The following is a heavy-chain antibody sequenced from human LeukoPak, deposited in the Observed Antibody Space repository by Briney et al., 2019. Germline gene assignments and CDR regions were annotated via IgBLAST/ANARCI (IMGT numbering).Heavy chain of an antibody. J-gene: IGHJ4*02. Sequence: GGSLRLSCAASGFTFSSYWMHWVRQAPGKGLVWVSRINSDGSSTSYADSVKGRFTISRDNAKNTLYLQMNSLRAEDTAVYYCARATYYDILTGYPDYWGQGTLVTVSS. V-gene: IGHV3-74*01. CDR2: INSDGSST. D-gene: IGHD3-9*01. CDR3: ARATYYDILTGYPDY. CDR1: GFTFSSYW.